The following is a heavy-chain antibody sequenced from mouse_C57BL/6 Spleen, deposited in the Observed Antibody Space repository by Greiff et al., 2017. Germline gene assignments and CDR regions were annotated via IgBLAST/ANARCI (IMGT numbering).Heavy chain of an antibody. V-gene: IGHV1-50*01. CDR2: IDPSDSYT. CDR1: GYTFTSYW. J-gene: IGHJ2*01. Sequence: VQLQQPGAELVKPGASVKLSRKASGYTFTSYWMQWVKQRPGQGLEWIGEIDPSDSYTNYNQKFKGKATLTVDTASSTAYMQLSSLTSEDSAVYYCARGGPSNSSGYDYFDYWGQGTTLTVSS. CDR3: ARGGPSNSSGYDYFDY. D-gene: IGHD3-2*02.